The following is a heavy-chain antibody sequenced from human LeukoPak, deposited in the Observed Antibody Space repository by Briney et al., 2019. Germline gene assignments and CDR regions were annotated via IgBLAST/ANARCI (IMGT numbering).Heavy chain of an antibody. CDR1: GGSFRGYY. V-gene: IGHV4-59*08. CDR2: IYYSGST. D-gene: IGHD6-19*01. Sequence: PSETLSLTCAVYGGSFRGYYWSWIRQPPGKGLEWIGYIYYSGSTNYNPSLKSRVTISVYTSKNQFSLKLSSVTAADTAVYYCARLMLTRRQWLVRYYYYMDVWGKGTTVTISS. CDR3: ARLMLTRRQWLVRYYYYMDV. J-gene: IGHJ6*03.